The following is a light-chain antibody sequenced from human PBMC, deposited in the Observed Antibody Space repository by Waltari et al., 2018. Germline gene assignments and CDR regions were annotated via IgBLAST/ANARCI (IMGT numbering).Light chain of an antibody. V-gene: IGLV3-9*01. CDR2: EDT. CDR3: QVWDNNAACL. CDR1: NIGRTF. J-gene: IGLJ7*01. Sequence: SSELTQPLSVSVALGQKARITCGENNIGRTFVHWYQQKPGQAPVLVISEDTKRPSGIHERGSGSNSGNTATSTIDGAKARDEDEYYCQVWDNNAACLFGGGTRLTVL.